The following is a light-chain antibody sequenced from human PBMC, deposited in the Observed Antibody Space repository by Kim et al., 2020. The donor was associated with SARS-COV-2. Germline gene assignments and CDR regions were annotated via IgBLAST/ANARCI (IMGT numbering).Light chain of an antibody. CDR1: SSSIGDKP. J-gene: IGLJ3*02. CDR2: GDD. CDR3: ATWDDSLYGRV. V-gene: IGLV1-44*01. Sequence: GQRVPLSCSASSSSIGDKPVSWYQQFPGTAPKLLSYGDDQRPSGVPDRFSGSTSGTSASLAISGLQSGDDADYFCATWDDSLYGRVFGGGTQLTVL.